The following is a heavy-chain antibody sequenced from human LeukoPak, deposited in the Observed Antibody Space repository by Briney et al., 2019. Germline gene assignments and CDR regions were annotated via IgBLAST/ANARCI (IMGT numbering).Heavy chain of an antibody. V-gene: IGHV3-33*01. D-gene: IGHD4-17*01. CDR2: IWYDGSNK. J-gene: IGHJ4*02. CDR1: GFTFYSYG. CDR3: ARARTTRGFDY. Sequence: PGGSLRLSCAASGFTFYSYGIHWVRQAPGKGLEWVAFIWYDGSNKYYADSVKGRFTISRDNSKNTLYLQMNSLRAEDTAVYYCARARTTRGFDYWGQGPLVTVSS.